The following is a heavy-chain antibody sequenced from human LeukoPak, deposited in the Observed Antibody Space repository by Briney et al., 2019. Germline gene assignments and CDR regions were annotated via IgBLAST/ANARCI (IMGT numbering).Heavy chain of an antibody. J-gene: IGHJ6*03. CDR3: ARNLGYCRTASCHHMDV. CDR1: GFALRSYW. CDR2: IKQDGSDK. Sequence: WGSLRLSCAASGFALRSYWMSWVLQAPGKGLEWVANIKQDGSDKYYVDSVKGRFTISRDNAKNSLYLQMNSLRAEDTAVYYCARNLGYCRTASCHHMDVWGKGTTVTVSS. D-gene: IGHD2-2*01. V-gene: IGHV3-7*01.